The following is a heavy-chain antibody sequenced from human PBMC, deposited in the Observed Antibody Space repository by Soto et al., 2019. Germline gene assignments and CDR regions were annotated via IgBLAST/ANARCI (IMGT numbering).Heavy chain of an antibody. D-gene: IGHD2-2*01. CDR1: GFIFSSYG. CDR2: MSFDGSIK. V-gene: IGHV3-30*03. CDR3: ATIAVPPAFDI. Sequence: GGSLRLSCAASGFIFSSYGMNWVRQAPGKGLEWVAVMSFDGSIKYYADSVKGRFTISRDNSKNTLYLQRNSLSTEDTAVYYCATIAVPPAFDIWGQGTMVTVSS. J-gene: IGHJ3*02.